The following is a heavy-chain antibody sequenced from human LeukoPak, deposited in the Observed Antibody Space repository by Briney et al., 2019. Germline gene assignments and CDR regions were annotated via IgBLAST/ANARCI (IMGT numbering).Heavy chain of an antibody. Sequence: SVKVSFNASGFTFTSSAMQWVRQARGQRLEWIGWIVVGSGNTNYAQKFQERVTITRDMYTSTAYMELSSLRSEDTAVYYCATSIAVAGSLDYWGQGTLVTVSS. D-gene: IGHD6-19*01. J-gene: IGHJ4*02. V-gene: IGHV1-58*02. CDR3: ATSIAVAGSLDY. CDR1: GFTFTSSA. CDR2: IVVGSGNT.